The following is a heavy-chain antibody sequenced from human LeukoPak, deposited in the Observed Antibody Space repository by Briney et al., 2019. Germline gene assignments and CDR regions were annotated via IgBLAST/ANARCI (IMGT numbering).Heavy chain of an antibody. CDR3: ARARHGYIYGYRPNELGHFFDY. CDR2: IYYPGNT. D-gene: IGHD5-18*01. Sequence: PSETLSLTCTVSGASVSGSPYYWGWIRQPPGKGLEWIGSIYYPGNTYYNPSLKSRVTISLDTSKNQFSLKLSSVTAADTAVYYCARARHGYIYGYRPNELGHFFDYWGQGTLVTVSS. CDR1: GASVSGSPYY. V-gene: IGHV4-39*07. J-gene: IGHJ4*02.